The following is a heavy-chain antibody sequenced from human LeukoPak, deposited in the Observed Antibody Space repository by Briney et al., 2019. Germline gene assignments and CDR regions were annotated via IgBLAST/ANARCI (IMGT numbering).Heavy chain of an antibody. V-gene: IGHV4-39*07. D-gene: IGHD5-24*01. Sequence: KTSETLSLTCTVSGGSISSSSYYWGWIRQPPGKGLEWIGSIYYSGSIYYNPSLKSRVTISVDTSKNQFSLKLSSVTAADTAVYYCARHGRSVRDGYNYVYWFDPWAREPWSPSPQ. J-gene: IGHJ5*02. CDR1: GGSISSSSYY. CDR2: IYYSGSI. CDR3: ARHGRSVRDGYNYVYWFDP.